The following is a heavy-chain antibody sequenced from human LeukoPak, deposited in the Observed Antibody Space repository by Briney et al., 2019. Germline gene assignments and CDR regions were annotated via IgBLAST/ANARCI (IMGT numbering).Heavy chain of an antibody. V-gene: IGHV1-69*05. CDR1: GGTFSSYA. D-gene: IGHD2-8*01. J-gene: IGHJ4*02. CDR2: IIPIFGTA. CDR3: ARAHVASYCTNGVCPPLT. Sequence: SVKVSCKASGGTFSSYAISWVRQAPGQGLEWMEGIIPIFGTANYAQKFQGRVTITTDESTSTAYMELSSLRSEDTAVYYCARAHVASYCTNGVCPPLTWGQGTLVTVSS.